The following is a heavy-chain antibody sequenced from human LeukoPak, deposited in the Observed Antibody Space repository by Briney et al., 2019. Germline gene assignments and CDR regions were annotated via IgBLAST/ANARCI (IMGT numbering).Heavy chain of an antibody. CDR1: GGSIRSYF. CDR2: IYDSGSI. V-gene: IGHV4-59*01. J-gene: IGHJ6*02. Sequence: SETLSLTCTVSGGSIRSYFWSWIRQSPGKGLEWIGYIYDSGSINYNPSLKSRVTISVDTSKNQFTLKLSSVTAADTAVYYCARDVGSSSWSYYGMDVGGQGATVTVSS. CDR3: ARDVGSSSWSYYGMDV. D-gene: IGHD6-13*01.